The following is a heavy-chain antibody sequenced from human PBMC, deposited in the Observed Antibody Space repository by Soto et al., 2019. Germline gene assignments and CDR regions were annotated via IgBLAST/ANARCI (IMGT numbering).Heavy chain of an antibody. CDR2: IIPIFGTA. V-gene: IGHV1-69*13. CDR1: GGTFSSYA. Sequence: SVKVSCTASGGTFSSYAISWVRQAPGQGLEWMGGIIPIFGTANYAQKFQGRVTITADESTSTAYMELSSLRSEDTAVYYCARGVVGTNYYDSSGYYEAPFDYWGQGTLVTVSS. D-gene: IGHD3-22*01. J-gene: IGHJ4*02. CDR3: ARGVVGTNYYDSSGYYEAPFDY.